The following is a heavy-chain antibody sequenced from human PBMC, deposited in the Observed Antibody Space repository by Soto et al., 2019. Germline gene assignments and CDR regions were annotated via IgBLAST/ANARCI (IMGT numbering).Heavy chain of an antibody. D-gene: IGHD5-18*01. J-gene: IGHJ6*02. CDR2: INPSGGST. CDR3: ARDLSLVDTAMVYYYYGMDV. CDR1: GYTFTSYY. V-gene: IGHV1-46*01. Sequence: ASVKVSCKASGYTFTSYYMHWVRQAPGQGLEWMGIINPSGGSTSYAQKFQGRVTMTRDTSTSTVYMELSSLRSEDTAVYYCARDLSLVDTAMVYYYYGMDVWGQGTTVTVSS.